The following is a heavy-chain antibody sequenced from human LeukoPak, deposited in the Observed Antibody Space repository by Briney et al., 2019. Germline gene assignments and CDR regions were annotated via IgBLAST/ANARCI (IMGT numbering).Heavy chain of an antibody. CDR3: AKSPFDSSGYSGSYFDY. V-gene: IGHV3-9*01. J-gene: IGHJ4*02. CDR2: ISWNSGSI. Sequence: GRSLRLSCAASGFTFDDYAMHWVRQAPGKGLEWVLGISWNSGSIGYADSVKGRFTISRDNAKNSLYLQMNSLRAEDTALYYCAKSPFDSSGYSGSYFDYWGQGTLVTVSS. D-gene: IGHD3-22*01. CDR1: GFTFDDYA.